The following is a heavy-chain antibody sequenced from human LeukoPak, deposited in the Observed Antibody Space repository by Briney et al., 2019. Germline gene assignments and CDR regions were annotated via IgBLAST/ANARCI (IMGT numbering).Heavy chain of an antibody. CDR3: ARLGMATIPGYFDY. Sequence: ASETLSLTCTVSGGSISSSSYYWGWIRRPPGKGLEWIGSIYYSGSTYYNPSLKSRVTISVDTSKNQFSLKLSSVTAADTAVYYCARLGMATIPGYFDYWGQGTLVTVSS. CDR2: IYYSGST. V-gene: IGHV4-39*01. J-gene: IGHJ4*02. D-gene: IGHD5-24*01. CDR1: GGSISSSSYY.